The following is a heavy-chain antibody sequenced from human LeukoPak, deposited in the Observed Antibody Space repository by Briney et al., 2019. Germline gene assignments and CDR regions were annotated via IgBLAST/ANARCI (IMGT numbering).Heavy chain of an antibody. J-gene: IGHJ4*02. V-gene: IGHV3-30-3*01. Sequence: QPGRSLRLSCAASGFTFSSYAMHWVRQAPGKGLEWVAVISYDGSNKYYADSVKGRFTISRDNSKNTLYLQMNSLRAEDTAVYYCARDIPSDDSSGFDYWGQGTLVTVSS. CDR2: ISYDGSNK. CDR3: ARDIPSDDSSGFDY. D-gene: IGHD3-22*01. CDR1: GFTFSSYA.